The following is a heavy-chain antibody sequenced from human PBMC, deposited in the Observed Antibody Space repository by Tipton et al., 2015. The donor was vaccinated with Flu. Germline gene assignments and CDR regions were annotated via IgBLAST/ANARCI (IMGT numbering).Heavy chain of an antibody. CDR2: INPNSGGT. Sequence: QLVQSGAEVKKPGASVKVSCKASGYTFTGYYMHWVRQAPGQGLEWMGRINPNSGGTNYAQKFQGRVTMTRDTSISTAYMELSRLRSDDTAVYYWARAGGDYDFGRGYSNYGYWGQGTLVTVSS. CDR1: GYTFTGYY. V-gene: IGHV1-2*06. D-gene: IGHD3-3*01. CDR3: ARAGGDYDFGRGYSNYGY. J-gene: IGHJ4*02.